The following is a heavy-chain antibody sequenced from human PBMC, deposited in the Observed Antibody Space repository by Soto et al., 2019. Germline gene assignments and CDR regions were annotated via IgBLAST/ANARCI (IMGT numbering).Heavy chain of an antibody. CDR1: GFTFDDYA. V-gene: IGHV3-9*01. CDR3: VKDTYILVGATHLDS. Sequence: SLRLSCAASGFTFDDYAMHWVRQGPEKGLEWVSGISWNSDMITYADSVKGRFTVSRDNAKNSLDLEMNSLRVEDTALYYCVKDTYILVGATHLDSWGQGTLVTVSS. J-gene: IGHJ4*02. D-gene: IGHD1-26*01. CDR2: ISWNSDMI.